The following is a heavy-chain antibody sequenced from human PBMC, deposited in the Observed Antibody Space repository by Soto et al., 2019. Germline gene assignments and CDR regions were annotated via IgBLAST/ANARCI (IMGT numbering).Heavy chain of an antibody. CDR2: ISASGDAT. Sequence: GGSLRLSFAASGFTFSDFGMSWVRQAPGKGLEWVSFISASGDATYYEASVKVRFTLSRDNSKNTLYLQMNSLTVADTAVYYCAKKVTIYEVDPADXWGQGTQVTVSX. J-gene: IGHJ4*02. V-gene: IGHV3-23*01. CDR3: AKKVTIYEVDPADX. CDR1: GFTFSDFG. D-gene: IGHD3-3*01.